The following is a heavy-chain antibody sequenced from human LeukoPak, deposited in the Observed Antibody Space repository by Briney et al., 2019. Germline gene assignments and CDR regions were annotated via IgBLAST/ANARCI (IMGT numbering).Heavy chain of an antibody. CDR2: INHSGST. CDR1: GGSFSGYY. J-gene: IGHJ4*02. CDR3: ARKVVVPAAGLDY. D-gene: IGHD2-2*01. V-gene: IGHV4-34*01. Sequence: SETLFLTCAVYGGSFSGYYCSWIRQPPGKGLEWIGEINHSGSTNYNPSLKSRVTISVDTSKNQFSLKLSSVTAADTAVYYCARKVVVPAAGLDYWGQGTLVTVSS.